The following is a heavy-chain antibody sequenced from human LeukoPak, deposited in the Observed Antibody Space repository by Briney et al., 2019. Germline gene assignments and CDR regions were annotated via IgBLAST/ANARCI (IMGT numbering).Heavy chain of an antibody. CDR1: GGSINNYY. CDR2: IYYSGNT. D-gene: IGHD6-19*01. V-gene: IGHV4-59*08. Sequence: SETLSLTCTVSGGSINNYYWTWIRQPPGKGLEYIGNIYYSGNTYYNPFLKSRVTISVDTSKNQFSLKLSSMTAADTAVYYCVSGAVAGTFNSWGQGTLVTVSS. CDR3: VSGAVAGTFNS. J-gene: IGHJ4*02.